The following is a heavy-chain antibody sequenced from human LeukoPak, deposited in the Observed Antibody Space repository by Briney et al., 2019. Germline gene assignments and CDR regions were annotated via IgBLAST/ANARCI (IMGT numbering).Heavy chain of an antibody. CDR2: ISSSGSDR. CDR1: GFTFSDYY. J-gene: IGHJ4*02. Sequence: PGGSLRLSCVASGFTFSDYYINWIRQAPGKGLEWVSYISSSGSDRYYTDSVKGRFTISRDNAKNSLYLQMNSLRAEDTAVYYCAREGSSLTGVHYWGQGTLVTVSS. CDR3: AREGSSLTGVHY. V-gene: IGHV3-11*01. D-gene: IGHD3-9*01.